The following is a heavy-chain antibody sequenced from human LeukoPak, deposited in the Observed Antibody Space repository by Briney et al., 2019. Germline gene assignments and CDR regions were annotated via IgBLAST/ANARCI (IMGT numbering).Heavy chain of an antibody. Sequence: SETLSLTCTVSGGSISSGSYYWSWIRQPAGKGLEWIGRIYTSGSSNYNPSLESRVTISLDTSKNQFSLKLTSVTAADTAVYYCATGPAAIGRDYWGQGTLVTVSS. D-gene: IGHD2-2*01. V-gene: IGHV4-61*02. CDR1: GGSISSGSYY. CDR3: ATGPAAIGRDY. J-gene: IGHJ4*02. CDR2: IYTSGSS.